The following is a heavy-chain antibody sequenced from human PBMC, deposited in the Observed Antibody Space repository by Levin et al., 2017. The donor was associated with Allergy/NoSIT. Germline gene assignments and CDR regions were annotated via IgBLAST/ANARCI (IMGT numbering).Heavy chain of an antibody. CDR1: GFTFSSYA. V-gene: IGHV3-30-3*01. CDR2: ISYDGSNK. J-gene: IGHJ1*01. CDR3: ARDMTTVTTSHFQH. D-gene: IGHD4-17*01. Sequence: SCAASGFTFSSYAMHWVRQAPGKGLEWVAVISYDGSNKYYADSVKGRFTISRDNSKNTLYLQMNSLRAEDTAVYYCARDMTTVTTSHFQHWGQGTLVTVSS.